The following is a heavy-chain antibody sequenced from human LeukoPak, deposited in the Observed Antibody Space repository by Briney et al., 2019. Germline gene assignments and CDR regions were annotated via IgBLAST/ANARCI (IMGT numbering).Heavy chain of an antibody. J-gene: IGHJ5*02. Sequence: GGSLTLSCAASGFTFSSYAMHWVRQAPGKGLEWVAVISYDGSNKYYAASVKGRFTISRDNSKNTLYLQMNSLRAEDTAVYYCARDNEYCSSTSCQDWFDPWGQGTLVTVSS. CDR2: ISYDGSNK. CDR3: ARDNEYCSSTSCQDWFDP. CDR1: GFTFSSYA. V-gene: IGHV3-30*04. D-gene: IGHD2-2*01.